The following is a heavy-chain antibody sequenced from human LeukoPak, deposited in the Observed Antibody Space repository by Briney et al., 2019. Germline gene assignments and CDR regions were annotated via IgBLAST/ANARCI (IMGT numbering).Heavy chain of an antibody. D-gene: IGHD4-17*01. J-gene: IGHJ4*02. CDR3: ATTVTTRLDY. Sequence: PGGSLRLSCAASGFTFSSYGMHWVRQAPGKGLEWVAFIRYDGSNKYYADSVKGRFTISRDNSKNTLYLQMNSLRVEDTAVYYCATTVTTRLDYWGQGTLVTVSS. CDR1: GFTFSSYG. CDR2: IRYDGSNK. V-gene: IGHV3-30*02.